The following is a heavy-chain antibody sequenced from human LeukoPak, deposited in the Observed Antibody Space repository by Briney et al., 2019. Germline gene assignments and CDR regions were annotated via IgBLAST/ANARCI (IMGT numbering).Heavy chain of an antibody. CDR2: IIPILGIA. CDR3: ARSPYYYDSSGYSLNYYYGVDV. V-gene: IGHV1-69*04. Sequence: SVKVSCKASGGTFSSYAISWVRQAPGQGLEWMGRIIPILGIANYAQKFQGRVTITADKSTSTAYMELSSLRSEDTAVYYCARSPYYYDSSGYSLNYYYGVDVWGQGTTVTVSS. D-gene: IGHD3-22*01. J-gene: IGHJ6*02. CDR1: GGTFSSYA.